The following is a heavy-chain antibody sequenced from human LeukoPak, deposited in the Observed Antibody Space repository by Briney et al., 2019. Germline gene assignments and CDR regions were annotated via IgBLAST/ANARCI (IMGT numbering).Heavy chain of an antibody. Sequence: SVKVSCKASGGTFSSYAISWVRQAPGQGLEWMGGIIPIFGTANYAQKFQGRVTITADESTSTAYMELSSLRSEDTAVYYCAGAPLRPNDWYYFDYWGQGTLVTVSS. CDR2: IIPIFGTA. CDR1: GGTFSSYA. J-gene: IGHJ4*02. V-gene: IGHV1-69*01. D-gene: IGHD3-9*01. CDR3: AGAPLRPNDWYYFDY.